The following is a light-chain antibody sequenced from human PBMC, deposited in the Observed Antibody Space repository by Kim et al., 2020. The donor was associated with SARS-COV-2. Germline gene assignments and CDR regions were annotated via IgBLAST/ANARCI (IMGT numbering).Light chain of an antibody. CDR3: QQYDRFWT. CDR1: RPSGRW. V-gene: IGKV1-5*03. J-gene: IGKJ1*01. CDR2: KAS. Sequence: GDSVTITSRASRPSGRWLAWYQQKPGKAPNLLIYKASSLESGVPSRFNGSGSGTEVTLTISSLQPDDFATYYCQQYDRFWTFSQGTKGDIK.